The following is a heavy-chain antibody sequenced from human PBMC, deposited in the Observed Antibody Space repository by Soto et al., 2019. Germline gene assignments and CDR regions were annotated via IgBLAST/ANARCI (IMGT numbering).Heavy chain of an antibody. D-gene: IGHD3-10*01. J-gene: IGHJ4*02. Sequence: QVQLVESGEGVVQPGTSLTLSCAASGFTFSSYGMHWVRQAPGKGLEWMAVISHDGSIQFYAVSVKGRFTISRDNSKNTVYLHMNGLRADDTAFYYCARVIARGGGYIDVSGQGTLVTVSS. CDR2: ISHDGSIQ. V-gene: IGHV3-30*03. CDR1: GFTFSSYG. CDR3: ARVIARGGGYIDV.